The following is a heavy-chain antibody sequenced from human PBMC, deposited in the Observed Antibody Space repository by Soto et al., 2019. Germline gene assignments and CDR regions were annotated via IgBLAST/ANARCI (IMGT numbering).Heavy chain of an antibody. Sequence: EVQLVESGGGLVQPGGSLRLSCAASGFTFSIYWMHWVRQAPGKGPVWVSRIDNAGSSARYADSVKGRFTISRDNAKNTVYLPMNRLRGEDTAVYYCKRVGGSVSGMDVWGQGTTVTVSS. CDR1: GFTFSIYW. CDR2: IDNAGSSA. D-gene: IGHD1-26*01. J-gene: IGHJ6*02. V-gene: IGHV3-74*01. CDR3: KRVGGSVSGMDV.